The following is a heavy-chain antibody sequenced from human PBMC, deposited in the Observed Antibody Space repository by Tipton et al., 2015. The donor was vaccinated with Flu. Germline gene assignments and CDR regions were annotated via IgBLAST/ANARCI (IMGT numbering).Heavy chain of an antibody. Sequence: SLRLSCAASGFTVSSNYMSWVRQAPGQGLEWVSVIYSGGSTYYADSVKGRFTISRDNSKNTLYLQMNSLRAEDTAVYYCARAAYDILTGYAFDIWGQGTMVTVSS. CDR2: IYSGGST. CDR3: ARAAYDILTGYAFDI. D-gene: IGHD3-9*01. V-gene: IGHV3-53*01. CDR1: GFTVSSNY. J-gene: IGHJ3*02.